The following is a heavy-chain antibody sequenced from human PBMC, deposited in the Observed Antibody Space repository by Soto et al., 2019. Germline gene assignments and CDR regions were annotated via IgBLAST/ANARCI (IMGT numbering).Heavy chain of an antibody. J-gene: IGHJ6*02. D-gene: IGHD3-9*01. CDR3: AKDIPPLRHYDILTGFPHLAGGMDV. Sequence: EVQLVESGGGLVQPGRSLRLSCAASGFTFDDYAMHWVRQAPGKGLEWVSGISWNSGSIGYADSVKGRFTISRDNAKNSLYLQMNSLRAEDTALYYCAKDIPPLRHYDILTGFPHLAGGMDVWGQGTTVTVSS. CDR2: ISWNSGSI. CDR1: GFTFDDYA. V-gene: IGHV3-9*01.